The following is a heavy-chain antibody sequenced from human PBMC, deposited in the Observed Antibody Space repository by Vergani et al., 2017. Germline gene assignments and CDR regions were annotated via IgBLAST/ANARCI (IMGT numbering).Heavy chain of an antibody. Sequence: QVQLQASGPGRVKPSQTLSLTCTMSGGSISAGYYFWSWIRQPAGKGLEWLWHFSASGNASHSPSLKTRVSMSVDPSKNQFSLTVTSVTAADTSIYFCARGSVGYCSGGKVHTLRTAFDVWGHGTVVTVSS. J-gene: IGHJ3*01. V-gene: IGHV4-61*02. D-gene: IGHD2-15*01. CDR2: FSASGNA. CDR3: ARGSVGYCSGGKVHTLRTAFDV. CDR1: GGSISAGYYF.